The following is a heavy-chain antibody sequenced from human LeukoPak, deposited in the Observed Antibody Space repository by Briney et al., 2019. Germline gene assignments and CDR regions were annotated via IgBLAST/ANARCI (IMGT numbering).Heavy chain of an antibody. D-gene: IGHD3-3*01. V-gene: IGHV1-18*01. CDR3: ARSPGADYYDFWSGYYKYYYMDV. Sequence: GAAVKVSCKASGYTFTSYGISWVRQAPGQGLEWMGWISAYNGNTNYAQKLQGRVTMTTDTSTSTAYMELRSLRSDDTAVYYCARSPGADYYDFWSGYYKYYYMDVWGKGTTVTVSS. CDR1: GYTFTSYG. J-gene: IGHJ6*03. CDR2: ISAYNGNT.